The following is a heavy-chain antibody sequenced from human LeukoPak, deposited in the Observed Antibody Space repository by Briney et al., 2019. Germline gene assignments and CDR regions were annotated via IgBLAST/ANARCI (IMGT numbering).Heavy chain of an antibody. Sequence: SETLSLTCAVYDGSFSGYYWSWIRQPPGKGLEWIGEINHSGSTNYNPSLKSRVTISLDTSKSQFSLKVRYVTAADTAVYYCARGQVDYDSSGYYGYWGQGTLVTVFS. V-gene: IGHV4-34*01. J-gene: IGHJ4*02. CDR2: INHSGST. CDR1: DGSFSGYY. CDR3: ARGQVDYDSSGYYGY. D-gene: IGHD3-22*01.